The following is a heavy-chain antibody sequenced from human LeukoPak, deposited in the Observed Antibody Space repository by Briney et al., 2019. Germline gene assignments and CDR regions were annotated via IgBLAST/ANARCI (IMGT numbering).Heavy chain of an antibody. D-gene: IGHD3-22*01. V-gene: IGHV3-23*01. CDR2: VSGSGAST. CDR3: ARVYGSSNYYYDRYYYYMGV. CDR1: GFYFESYA. Sequence: PGGSLRLSCATSGFYFESYAMSWVRQAPGKGLEWVSGVSGSGASTYYADSVKGRFTSSRDSSKNTLYLQLNSLRVEDTAVYYCARVYGSSNYYYDRYYYYMGVWGRGTTVTVSS. J-gene: IGHJ6*03.